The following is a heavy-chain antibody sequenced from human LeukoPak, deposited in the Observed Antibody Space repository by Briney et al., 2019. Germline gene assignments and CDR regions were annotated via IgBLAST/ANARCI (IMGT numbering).Heavy chain of an antibody. V-gene: IGHV4-39*01. CDR3: ARQLWFDY. J-gene: IGHJ4*02. CDR2: IYYSGST. CDR1: GGSISSSSYF. Sequence: SETLSLTCTVSGGSISSSSYFWGWIRQPPGKGLEWIGSIYYSGSTYYNPSLKSRVTISVDTSKNQFSLKLSSVTAADTAVYYCARQLWFDYWGQGTLVTVSS. D-gene: IGHD5-18*01.